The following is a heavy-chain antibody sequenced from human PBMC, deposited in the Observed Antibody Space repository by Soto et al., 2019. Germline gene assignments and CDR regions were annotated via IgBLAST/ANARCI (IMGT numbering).Heavy chain of an antibody. CDR1: GYTFTSYA. CDR3: ARDPSPGRIAAAYN. J-gene: IGHJ4*02. D-gene: IGHD6-13*01. CDR2: INAGNGNT. V-gene: IGHV1-3*01. Sequence: GASVKVSCKASGYTFTSYAMHWVRQAPGQRLEWMGWINAGNGNTKYSQKFQGRVTITRDTSASTAYMELSSLRSEDTAVYYCARDPSPGRIAAAYNWGQGTLVTVS.